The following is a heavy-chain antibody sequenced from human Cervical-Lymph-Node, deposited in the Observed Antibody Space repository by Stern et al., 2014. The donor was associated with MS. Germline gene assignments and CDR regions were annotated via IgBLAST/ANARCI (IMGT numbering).Heavy chain of an antibody. Sequence: QVQLQESGPGLVKPSQTLSLTCTVSGGSINNGDYYWSWVRQHPGKGLEWLGSIYYSGASYYIPSLKGRLTISVDTSKRHFSLKLTSVTAADTAVYYCARELSGMYGMDVGGQGTTVTVSS. D-gene: IGHD1-1*01. V-gene: IGHV4-30-4*08. CDR2: IYYSGAS. J-gene: IGHJ6*02. CDR3: ARELSGMYGMDV. CDR1: GGSINNGDYY.